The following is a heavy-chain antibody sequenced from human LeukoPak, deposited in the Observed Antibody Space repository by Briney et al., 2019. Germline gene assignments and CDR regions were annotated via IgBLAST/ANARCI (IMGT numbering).Heavy chain of an antibody. CDR3: ARGDYGDYGNFDY. D-gene: IGHD4-17*01. CDR1: GYTFTSYA. CDR2: IIPILGIA. J-gene: IGHJ4*02. Sequence: GASVKVSCKASGYTFTSYAISWVRQAPGQGLEWMGRIIPILGIANYAQKFQGRVTITADKSTSTAYMELSSLRSEDTAVYYCARGDYGDYGNFDYWGQGTLVTVSS. V-gene: IGHV1-69*04.